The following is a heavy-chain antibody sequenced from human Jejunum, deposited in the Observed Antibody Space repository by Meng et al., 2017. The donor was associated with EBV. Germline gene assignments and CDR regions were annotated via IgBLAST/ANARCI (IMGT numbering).Heavy chain of an antibody. J-gene: IGHJ5*02. CDR3: VRDNGYQLLHS. V-gene: IGHV1-3*01. CDR1: GYTFTSYA. D-gene: IGHD2-2*01. CDR2: INGGNGNT. Sequence: QVQLVQSGAEGKKPGASAKVSCKASGYTFTSYAIHWVRQAPGQRPEWMGWINGGNGNTKYSQKVQGRVTFTRDTSASTAYMDLSSLRSEDTALYYCVRDNGYQLLHSWGQGALVTVSP.